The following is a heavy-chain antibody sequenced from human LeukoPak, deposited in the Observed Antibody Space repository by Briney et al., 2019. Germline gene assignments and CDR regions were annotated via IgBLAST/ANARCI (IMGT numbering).Heavy chain of an antibody. V-gene: IGHV5-51*01. CDR3: ARYGGSSARFSDY. Sequence: GESLKISCKGSGYSFTTYWLGWVRQMPGEGLEWMGTIYPSDSDTKYSPSFRGQVTISADKSITTAYLQWNSLQASDTAIYYCARYGGSSARFSDYWGQGTLVTVSS. CDR2: IYPSDSDT. CDR1: GYSFTTYW. J-gene: IGHJ4*02. D-gene: IGHD4-23*01.